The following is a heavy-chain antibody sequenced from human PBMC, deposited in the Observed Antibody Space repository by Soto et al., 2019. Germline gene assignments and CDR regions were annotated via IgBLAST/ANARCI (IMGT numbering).Heavy chain of an antibody. CDR3: ARSIWGSGYYYFLERPHSSYGTHF. D-gene: IGHD3-22*01. J-gene: IGHJ6*02. V-gene: IGHV5-51*01. CDR2: IYPGDSDT. CDR1: GYSFTSYW. Sequence: GESLKISCKGSGYSFTSYWIGWVRQMPGKGLEWMGIIYPGDSDTRYSPSFQGQVTISADKSISTAYLQWSSLKASDTAMYYCARSIWGSGYYYFLERPHSSYGTHFWCPGLMVTLSS.